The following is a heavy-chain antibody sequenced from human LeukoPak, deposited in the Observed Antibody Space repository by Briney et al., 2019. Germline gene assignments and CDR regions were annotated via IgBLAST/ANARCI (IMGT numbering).Heavy chain of an antibody. V-gene: IGHV4-34*01. Sequence: TPSETLSLTCAVYGGSFSGYYWSWIRQPPGKGLEWIGEINHSGSTNYNPSLKSRVTISVDTSKNQFSLKLSSVTAADTAVYYCARKMATILYYFDYWGQGTLVTVSS. J-gene: IGHJ4*02. CDR2: INHSGST. CDR3: ARKMATILYYFDY. CDR1: GGSFSGYY. D-gene: IGHD5-12*01.